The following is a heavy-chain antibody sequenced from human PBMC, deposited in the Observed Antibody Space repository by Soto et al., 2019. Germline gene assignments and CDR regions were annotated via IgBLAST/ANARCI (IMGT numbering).Heavy chain of an antibody. Sequence: QVQLVESGGGVVQPGRSLRLSCAASGFTFSSYGMHWVRQAPGKGLEWVAVISYDGSNKYYADSVKGRFTISRDNSKNTLYLQMNSRRAEDTAVYYCAKEIAARPDYYYGMDVWGQGTTVTVSS. CDR3: AKEIAARPDYYYGMDV. CDR1: GFTFSSYG. V-gene: IGHV3-30*18. D-gene: IGHD6-6*01. J-gene: IGHJ6*02. CDR2: ISYDGSNK.